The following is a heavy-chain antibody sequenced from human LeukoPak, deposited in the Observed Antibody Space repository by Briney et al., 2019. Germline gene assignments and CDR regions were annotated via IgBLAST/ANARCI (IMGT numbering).Heavy chain of an antibody. CDR2: IKEDGSEK. Sequence: GGSLRLSCAGSGFTFSTFWMSWVRQAPGKGLEWVANIKEDGSEKYYVDSMKGRFTVSRDNAKNSLYLQMDSLRAEDTAVYYCARGGTFVSDYWGQGTLVTVPS. D-gene: IGHD1-1*01. V-gene: IGHV3-7*01. CDR3: ARGGTFVSDY. J-gene: IGHJ4*02. CDR1: GFTFSTFW.